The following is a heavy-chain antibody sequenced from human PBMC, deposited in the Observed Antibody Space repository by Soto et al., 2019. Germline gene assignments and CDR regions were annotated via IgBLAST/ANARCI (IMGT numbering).Heavy chain of an antibody. D-gene: IGHD3-3*01. V-gene: IGHV2-26*01. J-gene: IGHJ4*02. CDR3: ARMKASFFKIFGVVYYFDY. CDR1: GFSLSNARMG. Sequence: SGPTLVNPTETLTLTCTVSGFSLSNARMGVSWIRQPPGKALEWLAHIFSNDEKSYSTSLKSRLTISKDTSKSQVVLTMTNMDPVDTATSYCARMKASFFKIFGVVYYFDYWGQGNLVTVSS. CDR2: IFSNDEK.